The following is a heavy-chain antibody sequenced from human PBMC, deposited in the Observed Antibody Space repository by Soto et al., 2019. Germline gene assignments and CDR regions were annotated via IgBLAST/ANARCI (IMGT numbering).Heavy chain of an antibody. CDR2: VTPYKADT. CDR3: ATDGPSNSGNLYAFDI. D-gene: IGHD5-12*01. J-gene: IGHJ3*02. V-gene: IGHV1-18*04. CDR1: GYTLTNYG. Sequence: QAQLVQSGAEVKKSGASVRVSCKASGYTLTNYGVTWVRQAPGQGLKWLGRVTPYKADTNSAQNLKGRVTMAKDTSTNTAYLEMRSLRSDDTAVYFCATDGPSNSGNLYAFDIWGQGTMVTVSA.